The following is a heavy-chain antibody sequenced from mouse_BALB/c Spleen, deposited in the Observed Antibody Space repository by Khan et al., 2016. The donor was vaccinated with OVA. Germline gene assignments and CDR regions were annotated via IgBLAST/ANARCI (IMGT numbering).Heavy chain of an antibody. CDR3: ARRYYFGYTVAY. CDR1: GYTFTDHH. Sequence: QVQPQQFGAELARPGASAKLSCKASGYTFTDHHINWVKQRTGQGLEWIGEISPGSGDSYYNEKFNGKATLTADKSSSTAYMQTSSLTSDASAVYDCARRYYFGYTVAYGGQGTLVTVSA. CDR2: ISPGSGDS. V-gene: IGHV1-77*01. D-gene: IGHD1-2*01. J-gene: IGHJ3*01.